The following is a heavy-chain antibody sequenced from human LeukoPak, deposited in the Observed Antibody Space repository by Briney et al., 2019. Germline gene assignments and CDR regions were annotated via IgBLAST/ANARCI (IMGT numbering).Heavy chain of an antibody. CDR1: GGSITSYY. Sequence: SDTLSLTCTVPGGSITSYYWSWIRKPPGKALEWIGYIYYSGSTNYNPSLKSRVTISVDTSKNQFSLKLSSVTAADTAVYYCARDNGSSPLYYFDYWGQGTLVTVSS. J-gene: IGHJ4*02. CDR3: ARDNGSSPLYYFDY. D-gene: IGHD2-8*01. CDR2: IYYSGST. V-gene: IGHV4-59*01.